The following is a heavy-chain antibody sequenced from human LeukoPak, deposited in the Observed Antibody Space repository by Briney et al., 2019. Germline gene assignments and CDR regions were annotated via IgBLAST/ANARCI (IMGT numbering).Heavy chain of an antibody. D-gene: IGHD3-22*01. J-gene: IGHJ3*02. CDR3: ARITMIVVVPMGAFDI. CDR1: GYTFTGYY. CDR2: INPNSGGT. Sequence: ASVKVSCKASGYTFTGYYMHWVRQAPGQGLEWMGWINPNSGGTNYAQKFQGRVTMTRDTSISTAYMGLSRLRSDDTAVYYCARITMIVVVPMGAFDIWGQGTMVTVSS. V-gene: IGHV1-2*02.